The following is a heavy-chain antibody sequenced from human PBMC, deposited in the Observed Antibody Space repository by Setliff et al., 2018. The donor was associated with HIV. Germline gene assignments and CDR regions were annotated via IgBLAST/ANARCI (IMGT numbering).Heavy chain of an antibody. J-gene: IGHJ4*02. CDR1: GVSVGSGDYY. V-gene: IGHV4-31*03. CDR2: IFHSGDT. CDR3: ATRPRIAARPFDY. D-gene: IGHD6-6*01. Sequence: TLSLTCSVSGVSVGSGDYYWHWIRQHPEKALERIGYIFHSGDTYYNPSLKSRVSMSVDTSKNQFSLELTSLTAADTAVYYCATRPRIAARPFDYWGQGMLVTVSS.